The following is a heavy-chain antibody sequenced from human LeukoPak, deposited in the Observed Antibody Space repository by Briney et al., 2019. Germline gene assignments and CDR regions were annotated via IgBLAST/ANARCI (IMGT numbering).Heavy chain of an antibody. CDR1: GGTFSSYA. V-gene: IGHV1-69*04. CDR3: ARHSLIGTTPFDY. D-gene: IGHD1-20*01. J-gene: IGHJ4*02. Sequence: SVKVSCKASGGTFSSYAISWVRQAPGQGLERMGRIIPILGIANYAQKFQGRVTMTRDTSTSTVYMELSSLRSEDTAVYYCARHSLIGTTPFDYWGQGTLVTVSS. CDR2: IIPILGIA.